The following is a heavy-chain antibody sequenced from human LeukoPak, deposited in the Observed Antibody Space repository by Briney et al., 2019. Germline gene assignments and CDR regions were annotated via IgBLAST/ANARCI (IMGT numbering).Heavy chain of an antibody. CDR2: ISGSGGST. V-gene: IGHV3-23*01. CDR3: ATFGLVAALDL. Sequence: PGGSLRLSCAASGFTFSSYAMSWVRQAPGKGLEWVSAISGSGGSTYYADSVKGRFTISRDNSKNLVYLQMDSLRAEDTAVYYCATFGLVAALDLWGQGTLVTVSS. CDR1: GFTFSSYA. J-gene: IGHJ4*02. D-gene: IGHD5-12*01.